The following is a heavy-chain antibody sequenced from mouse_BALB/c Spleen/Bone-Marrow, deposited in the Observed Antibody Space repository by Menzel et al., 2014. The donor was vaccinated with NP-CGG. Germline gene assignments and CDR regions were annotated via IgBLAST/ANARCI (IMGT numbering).Heavy chain of an antibody. CDR3: APSRFAY. CDR1: DYTFTNYW. CDR2: INPSTGYT. J-gene: IGHJ3*01. V-gene: IGHV1-7*01. Sequence: QVQLQQSGAELAKPGASMKMSCKASDYTFTNYWMHWVKQRPGQGLEWIGYINPSTGYTEYNQKFKDKATLTADKSSSTAYMQLSRLTSEDSAVYYWAPSRFAYGGQGILVTVSA.